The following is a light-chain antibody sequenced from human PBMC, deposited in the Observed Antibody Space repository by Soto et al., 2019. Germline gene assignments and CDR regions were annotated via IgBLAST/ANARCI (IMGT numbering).Light chain of an antibody. Sequence: IQITKPPSSLSQSEEARAPITCRASKALANYLAWYQQKPGKVPELLIYAASTLQSGVPSRFSGSASGTDFTLTISSLQPEDVATYYCQKYNSAPLTFGPGTRVDI. CDR3: QKYNSAPLT. CDR2: AAS. CDR1: KALANY. V-gene: IGKV1-27*01. J-gene: IGKJ3*01.